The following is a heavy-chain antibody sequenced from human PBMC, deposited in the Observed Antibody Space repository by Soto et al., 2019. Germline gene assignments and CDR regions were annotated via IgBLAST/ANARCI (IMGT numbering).Heavy chain of an antibody. J-gene: IGHJ6*02. CDR3: AKGDIVVVVAATPYYYGMDV. Sequence: EVQLVESGGGLVQPGGSLRLSCAASGFTFSSYWMHWVRQAPGKGLVWVSRINSDGSSTSYADSVKGRFTISRDNAKNTLYLQMNSLRAEDTAVYYCAKGDIVVVVAATPYYYGMDVWGQGTTVTVSS. D-gene: IGHD2-15*01. V-gene: IGHV3-74*01. CDR2: INSDGSST. CDR1: GFTFSSYW.